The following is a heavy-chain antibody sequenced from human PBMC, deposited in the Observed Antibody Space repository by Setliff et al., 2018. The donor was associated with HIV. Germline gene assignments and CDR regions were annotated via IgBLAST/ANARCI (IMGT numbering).Heavy chain of an antibody. J-gene: IGHJ4*02. CDR3: ARGTYYNGGHLPLDS. CDR2: INHSGNI. D-gene: IGHD2-8*01. Sequence: PSETLSLTCPVYGGAFNDYYWNWIRQPPGEGLQWIGEINHSGNINYNPSLRSRVTMSVDTSKKQFSLNVTSVTAADTAVYYCARGTYYNGGHLPLDSWGQGALVTV. CDR1: GGAFNDYY. V-gene: IGHV4-34*01.